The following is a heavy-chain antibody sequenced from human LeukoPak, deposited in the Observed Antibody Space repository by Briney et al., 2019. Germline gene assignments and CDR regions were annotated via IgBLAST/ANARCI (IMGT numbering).Heavy chain of an antibody. CDR3: ARVVEMATIRGAFDI. CDR1: GGTFSSYA. J-gene: IGHJ3*02. V-gene: IGHV1-69*05. CDR2: IIPIFGTA. Sequence: SVKVSCKASGGTFSSYAISWVRQAPGQGLEWIGRIIPIFGTANYAQKFQGRVTITTDESTSTAYMELSSLRSEDTAVYYCARVVEMATIRGAFDIWGQGTMVTVSS. D-gene: IGHD5-24*01.